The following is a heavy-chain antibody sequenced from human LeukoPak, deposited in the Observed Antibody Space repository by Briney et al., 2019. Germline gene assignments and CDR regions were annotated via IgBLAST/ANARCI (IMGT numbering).Heavy chain of an antibody. CDR2: INHSGGT. CDR1: GGSFSDYN. CDR3: ARGLPGY. Sequence: SETLSLTCAVYGGSFSDYNWNWIRQPPGRGLEWIGEINHSGGTNYNPSLKSRVNISIKTSKNQFSLKLTSVTAADTAVYYCARGLPGYWGQGTLVIVSS. V-gene: IGHV4-34*01. J-gene: IGHJ4*02.